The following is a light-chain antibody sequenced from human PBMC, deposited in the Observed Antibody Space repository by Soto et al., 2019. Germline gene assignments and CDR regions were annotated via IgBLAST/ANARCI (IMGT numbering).Light chain of an antibody. CDR3: MQTVQFTWT. CDR1: QSLVFSDGKTY. J-gene: IGKJ1*01. CDR2: AVS. Sequence: VMTQTPLYLSVTPGQPASISCKSSQSLVFSDGKTYLHWYVQRPGQPPQLLIYAVSKRFSGVPDRFSGSGSGTDFTLKISRVEAEDVGVYYCMQTVQFTWTFGQGTKVEIK. V-gene: IGKV2D-29*01.